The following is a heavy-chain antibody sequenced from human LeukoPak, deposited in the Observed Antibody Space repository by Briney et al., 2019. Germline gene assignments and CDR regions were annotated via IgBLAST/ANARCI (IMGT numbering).Heavy chain of an antibody. CDR2: MYISGNT. Sequence: KPSETLSLTCTVSGGSISSYYWSWIRQPAGKGLEWIGRMYISGNTNNNPSLKSRVTMSVDTSKNQFSLRLSSVTAADTAVYYCARDLSLTGEGYFDLWGRGTLVTVSS. V-gene: IGHV4-4*07. CDR3: ARDLSLTGEGYFDL. CDR1: GGSISSYY. D-gene: IGHD3-10*01. J-gene: IGHJ2*01.